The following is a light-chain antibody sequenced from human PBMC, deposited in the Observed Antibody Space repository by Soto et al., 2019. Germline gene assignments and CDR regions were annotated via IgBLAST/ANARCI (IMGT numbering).Light chain of an antibody. V-gene: IGLV2-14*01. CDR2: EVS. J-gene: IGLJ1*01. CDR1: TSDVGGYKY. CDR3: ASFRSGTILV. Sequence: QSALTQPASVSGSPGQSITVSCSGTTSDVGGYKYVSWYQQRPGQAPKLIIYEVSKRPSGVSNRFSGSKSGNTASLTISGLQAEDEADYFCASFRSGTILVFGSGTKLTVL.